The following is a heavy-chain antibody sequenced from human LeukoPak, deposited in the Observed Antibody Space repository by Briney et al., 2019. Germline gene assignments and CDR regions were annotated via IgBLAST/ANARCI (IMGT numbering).Heavy chain of an antibody. D-gene: IGHD6-19*01. CDR2: IIPIFGTA. CDR1: GGTFSSYA. Sequence: GASVKVSCKASGGTFSSYAISWVRQAPGQGLEWMGGIIPIFGTANYAQKFQGRVTITADKSTSTAYMELSSLRSEDTAVYYCARAPVAGTSDYYYYMDVWGKGTTVTVSS. J-gene: IGHJ6*03. V-gene: IGHV1-69*06. CDR3: ARAPVAGTSDYYYYMDV.